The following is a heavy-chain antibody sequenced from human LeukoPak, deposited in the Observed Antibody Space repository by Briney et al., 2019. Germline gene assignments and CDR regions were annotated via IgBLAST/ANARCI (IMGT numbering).Heavy chain of an antibody. V-gene: IGHV4-59*08. D-gene: IGHD3-22*01. Sequence: PSETLSLTCTVSGGSISSYYWSWIRQPPGKGLEWIGYIYYSGSTNYNPSLKSRVTISVDTSKNQFSLKLSSVTAADTAVYYCARHSPIVVSNYFDYWGQGTLVTVSP. CDR1: GGSISSYY. CDR3: ARHSPIVVSNYFDY. CDR2: IYYSGST. J-gene: IGHJ4*02.